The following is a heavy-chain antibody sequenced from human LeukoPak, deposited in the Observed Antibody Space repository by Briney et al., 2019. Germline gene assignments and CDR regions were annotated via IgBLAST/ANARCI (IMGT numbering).Heavy chain of an antibody. D-gene: IGHD4-17*01. J-gene: IGHJ4*02. V-gene: IGHV4-59*12. CDR3: AGVVYGDYFDY. Sequence: SETLSLTCTVSGGSISTYYWSWIRQPPGKGLEWIGYVYYTGSTNYNPSLKSRVTISVDKSKNQFSLKLSSVTAADTAVYYCAGVVYGDYFDYWGQGTLVTVSS. CDR2: VYYTGST. CDR1: GGSISTYY.